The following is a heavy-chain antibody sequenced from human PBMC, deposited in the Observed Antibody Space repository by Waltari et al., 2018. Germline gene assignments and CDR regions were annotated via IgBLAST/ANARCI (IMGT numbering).Heavy chain of an antibody. J-gene: IGHJ4*02. D-gene: IGHD2-21*01. CDR3: ARDQEVVIAASIDY. Sequence: EVQLVESGGGLVKPGGSLRLSCAASGLTFSSYSMNWIRQAPGKGLEWVSSISSSSSYIYYADSVKGRFTISRDNAKNSLYLQMNSLRAEDTAVYYCARDQEVVIAASIDYWGQGTLVTVSS. CDR2: ISSSSSYI. CDR1: GLTFSSYS. V-gene: IGHV3-21*01.